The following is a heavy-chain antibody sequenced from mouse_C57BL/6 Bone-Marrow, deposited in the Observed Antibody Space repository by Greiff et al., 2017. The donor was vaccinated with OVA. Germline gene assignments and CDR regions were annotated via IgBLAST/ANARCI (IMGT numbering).Heavy chain of an antibody. Sequence: VQRVESGAELVKPGASVKLSCKASGYTFTEYTIHWVKQRSGQGLEWIGWFYPGSGSIKYNEKFKDKATLTADKSSSTVYMELSRLTSEDSAVYFCARHASYYYGSSPLDYWGQGTTLTVSS. CDR3: ARHASYYYGSSPLDY. D-gene: IGHD1-1*01. J-gene: IGHJ2*01. CDR2: FYPGSGSI. CDR1: GYTFTEYT. V-gene: IGHV1-62-2*01.